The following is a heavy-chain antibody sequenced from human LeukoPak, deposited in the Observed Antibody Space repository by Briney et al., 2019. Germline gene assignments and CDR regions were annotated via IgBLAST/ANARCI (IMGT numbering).Heavy chain of an antibody. Sequence: SETLSLTCAVYGGSFSGYYWSWIRQPPGKGLEWIGSIYYTGSTYYNPSLKSRVTISVDTSKNQFSLKLSSVTAADTAVYYCARRTILTGSDYWGQGTLVTVSS. CDR3: ARRTILTGSDY. V-gene: IGHV4-34*01. CDR1: GGSFSGYY. D-gene: IGHD3-9*01. J-gene: IGHJ4*02. CDR2: IYYTGST.